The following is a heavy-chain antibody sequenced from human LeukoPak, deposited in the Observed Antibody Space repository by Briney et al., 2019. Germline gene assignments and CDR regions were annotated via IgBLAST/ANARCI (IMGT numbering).Heavy chain of an antibody. CDR3: ARCYSSSWASYYYYYYMDV. Sequence: SETLSLTCTVSGGSISSYYWSWIRQPPGKGLEWIGEINHSGSTNYNPSLKSRVTISVDTSKNQFSLKLSSVTAADTAVYYCARCYSSSWASYYYYYYMDVWGKGTTVTVSS. V-gene: IGHV4-34*01. D-gene: IGHD6-13*01. J-gene: IGHJ6*03. CDR2: INHSGST. CDR1: GGSISSYY.